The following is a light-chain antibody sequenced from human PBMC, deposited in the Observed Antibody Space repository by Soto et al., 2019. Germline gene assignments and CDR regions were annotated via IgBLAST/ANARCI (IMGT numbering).Light chain of an antibody. CDR3: QHYNSYSEA. CDR2: KAS. CDR1: QTISSR. J-gene: IGKJ1*01. V-gene: IGKV1-5*03. Sequence: DIQMTQSPSTLSGSVGDRVTITCRASQTISSRLAWYQQKPGKAPKLLIYKASTLKSGVPSRFSGSGSGTEFTPTISSLQPDDFATYYCQHYNSYSEAFGQGTKVELK.